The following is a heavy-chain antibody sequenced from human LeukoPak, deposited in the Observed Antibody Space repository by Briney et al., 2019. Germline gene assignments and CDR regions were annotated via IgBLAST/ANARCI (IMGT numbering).Heavy chain of an antibody. D-gene: IGHD3-22*01. CDR2: IRYDGSNK. V-gene: IGHV3-30*02. J-gene: IGHJ4*02. CDR3: AKDSGYYDYFDY. Sequence: PGGSLRLSCAASGFTFSSYGMHWVRQAPGKGLEWVAFIRYDGSNKYYADSAKGRFTISRDNSKNTLYLQMNSLRAEDTAVYYCAKDSGYYDYFDYWGQGTLVTVSS. CDR1: GFTFSSYG.